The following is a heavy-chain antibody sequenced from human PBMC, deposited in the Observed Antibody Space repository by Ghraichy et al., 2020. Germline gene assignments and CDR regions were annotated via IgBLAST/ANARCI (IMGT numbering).Heavy chain of an antibody. V-gene: IGHV4-34*01. D-gene: IGHD3-3*01. CDR3: ARGFTIFGVVIRHYYYGMDV. CDR1: GGSFSGYY. J-gene: IGHJ6*02. Sequence: SETLSLTCAVYGGSFSGYYWSWIRQPPGKGLEWIGEINHSGSTNYNPSLKSRVTISVDTSKNQFSLKLSSVTAADTAVYYCARGFTIFGVVIRHYYYGMDVWGQGTTVTVSS. CDR2: INHSGST.